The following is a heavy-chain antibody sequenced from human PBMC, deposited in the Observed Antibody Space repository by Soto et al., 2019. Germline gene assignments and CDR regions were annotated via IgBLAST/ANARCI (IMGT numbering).Heavy chain of an antibody. D-gene: IGHD6-19*01. V-gene: IGHV5-51*01. J-gene: IGHJ4*02. CDR2: VHPGDSET. Sequence: EVQLMQSGAEMKKAGEPLKISCKGSGYTFTYYWIGWVRQKPGKGLEWMGIVHPGDSETRYSPSFLGQVTISADKSTNTAYLQWSSLQASDSALYFCARPRYSSAWYYVDQWGQGTQVTVSP. CDR1: GYTFTYYW. CDR3: ARPRYSSAWYYVDQ.